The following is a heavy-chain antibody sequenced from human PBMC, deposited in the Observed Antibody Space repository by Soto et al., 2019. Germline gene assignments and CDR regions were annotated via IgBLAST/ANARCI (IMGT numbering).Heavy chain of an antibody. J-gene: IGHJ4*02. V-gene: IGHV4-4*02. CDR3: ATSLEYDFWRDVGGHYYCARGYYYDSSTYPTRFDY. D-gene: IGHD3-22*01. CDR1: GGSISSSFR. CDR2: IYHGGST. Sequence: SETLSLTCAVSGGSISSSFRWNWVRQSPGQGLEWIGRIYHGGSTNYNPSLKNRVTISLDKSKNQFSLRLTSVTAADTAVYFCATSLEYDFWRDVGGHYYCARGYYYDSSTYPTRFDYWGQGTLVTVSS.